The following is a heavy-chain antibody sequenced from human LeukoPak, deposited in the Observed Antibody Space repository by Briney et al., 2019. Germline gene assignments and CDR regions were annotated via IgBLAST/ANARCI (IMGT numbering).Heavy chain of an antibody. V-gene: IGHV4-30-2*01. CDR1: GGSISSGGYY. CDR3: ARGAATGLYRNNWFDP. CDR2: IYHSGST. Sequence: PSQTLSLTCTVSGGSISSGGYYWSWIRQPPGKGLEWIGYIYHSGSTYYNPSLKSRVTISVDRSKNQFSLKLSSVTAADTAVYYCARGAATGLYRNNWFDPWGQGTLVTVSS. D-gene: IGHD5-12*01. J-gene: IGHJ5*02.